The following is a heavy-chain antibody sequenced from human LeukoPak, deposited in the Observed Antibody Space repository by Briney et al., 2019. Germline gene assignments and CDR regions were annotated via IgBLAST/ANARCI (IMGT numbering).Heavy chain of an antibody. CDR3: ARANGYCSSTSCFPGPYYYYGMDV. CDR1: GYTFTSYG. J-gene: IGHJ6*02. D-gene: IGHD2-2*03. CDR2: ISAYNGNT. V-gene: IGHV1-18*01. Sequence: GASVKVSCKASGYTFTSYGISWVRQAPGQGLEWMGWISAYNGNTNHAQKLQGRVTMTTDTSTSTAYMELRSLRSDDTAVYYCARANGYCSSTSCFPGPYYYYGMDVWGQGTTVTVSS.